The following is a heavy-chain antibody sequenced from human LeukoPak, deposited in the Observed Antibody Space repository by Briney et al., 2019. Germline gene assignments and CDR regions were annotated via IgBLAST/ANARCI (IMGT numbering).Heavy chain of an antibody. CDR2: INSDESWT. CDR1: GNYW. V-gene: IGHV3-74*01. CDR3: VSFYETY. D-gene: IGHD2/OR15-2a*01. J-gene: IGHJ4*02. Sequence: GGTLCLTCAVSGNYWMRWVCQAPGKGLVWVSNINSDESWTSYADSVKSRFTISKDNAKNTLYLQMNSLIAEDTAVYYCVSFYETYWGRGTLVTVSS.